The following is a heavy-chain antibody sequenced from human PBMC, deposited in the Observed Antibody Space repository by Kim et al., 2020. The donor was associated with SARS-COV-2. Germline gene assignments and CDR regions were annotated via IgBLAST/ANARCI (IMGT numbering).Heavy chain of an antibody. CDR3: AKCSGHGDDYYYYGMDV. Sequence: GGSLRLSCAASGFTFADYAMHWVRQAPGKGLEWVSLISWDGGSTYYADSVKGRFTISRDNSKNSLYLQMNSLRAEDTALYYCAKCSGHGDDYYYYGMDVWGQGTTVTVSS. CDR1: GFTFADYA. D-gene: IGHD4-17*01. CDR2: ISWDGGST. V-gene: IGHV3-43D*03. J-gene: IGHJ6*02.